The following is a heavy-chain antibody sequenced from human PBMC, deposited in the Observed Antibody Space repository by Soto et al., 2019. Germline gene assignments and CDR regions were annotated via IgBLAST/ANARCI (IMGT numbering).Heavy chain of an antibody. J-gene: IGHJ4*02. CDR3: ARHLIIAVAHPPQFDY. D-gene: IGHD6-19*01. CDR1: GGSISSSSYY. Sequence: SETLSLTCTVSGGSISSSSYYWGWIRQPPGKGLEWIGSIYYSGSTYYNPSLKSRVTISVDTSKNQFSLKLSSVTAADTAVYYCARHLIIAVAHPPQFDYWGQGSLVTGSS. CDR2: IYYSGST. V-gene: IGHV4-39*01.